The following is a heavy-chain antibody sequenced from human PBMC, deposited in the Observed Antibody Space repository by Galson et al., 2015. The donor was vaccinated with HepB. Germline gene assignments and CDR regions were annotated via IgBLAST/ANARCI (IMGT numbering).Heavy chain of an antibody. D-gene: IGHD1-26*01. CDR3: ARGATVGATRSGEKNNWFDP. J-gene: IGHJ5*02. CDR2: ISWNSGTI. CDR1: GFTFDDYA. Sequence: SLRLSCAVSGFTFDDYAMHWVRQAPGKGPEWVSGISWNSGTIYYADSVKGRFTISRDNAKDSLYLQMNSLRAEDTAVYYCARGATVGATRSGEKNNWFDPWGQGTLVTVSS. V-gene: IGHV3-9*01.